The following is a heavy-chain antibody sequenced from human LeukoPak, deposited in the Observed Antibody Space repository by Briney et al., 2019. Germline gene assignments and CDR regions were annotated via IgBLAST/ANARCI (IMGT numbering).Heavy chain of an antibody. CDR1: GGSISSYY. Sequence: KPSETLSLTCTVSGGSISSYYWSWIRQPPGKGLEWIGYIYYSGSTNYNPSLKSRVTISVDTSKNQFSLKLSSVTAADTAVYYCARAEGYCSSTSCSNWFDPWGQGTLVTVSS. CDR3: ARAEGYCSSTSCSNWFDP. J-gene: IGHJ5*02. CDR2: IYYSGST. D-gene: IGHD2-2*01. V-gene: IGHV4-59*01.